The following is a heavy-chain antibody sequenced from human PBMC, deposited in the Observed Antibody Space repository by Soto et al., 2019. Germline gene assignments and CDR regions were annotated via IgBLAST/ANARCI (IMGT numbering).Heavy chain of an antibody. J-gene: IGHJ6*02. Sequence: SETLSLTCTVSGGSISSYYWSWIRQPPGKGLEWIGYIYYSGSTNYHPSLKSRVTISVDTSKNQFSLKLSSVTAADTAVYYCARGRGCSRSWHYSLPRYYYYYGMDVWGQGTTVTVSS. CDR2: IYYSGST. CDR1: GGSISSYY. D-gene: IGHD6-13*01. V-gene: IGHV4-59*01. CDR3: ARGRGCSRSWHYSLPRYYYYYGMDV.